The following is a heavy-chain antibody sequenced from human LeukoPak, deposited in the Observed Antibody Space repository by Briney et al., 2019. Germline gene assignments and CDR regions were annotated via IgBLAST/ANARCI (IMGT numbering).Heavy chain of an antibody. V-gene: IGHV4-61*09. Sequence: KPSETLSLTCSVSGASIDRGSYYWSWIRQPAGKGLEWIGHMYSSGTKYYNPSLKSRITISVDTSKNQFSLTLRSMTAADTAVYYCARGVLQDYYDSSGLHHRGGVDYWGQGTLVTVSS. CDR2: MYSSGTK. D-gene: IGHD3-22*01. J-gene: IGHJ4*02. CDR1: GASIDRGSYY. CDR3: ARGVLQDYYDSSGLHHRGGVDY.